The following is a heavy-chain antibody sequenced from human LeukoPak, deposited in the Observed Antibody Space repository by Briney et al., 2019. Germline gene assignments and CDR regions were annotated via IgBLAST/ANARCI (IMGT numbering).Heavy chain of an antibody. CDR3: TRDRQGSGIYSTDY. J-gene: IGHJ4*02. CDR1: GFTFSNFW. CDR2: IKQDGSEI. Sequence: PGGSLRLSCAASGFTFSNFWTSWVRQVPGEGLEWVAKIKQDGSEIHYVDSVKGRFTISRDNAQNSLYLHMHSLRAEDTAVYYCTRDRQGSGIYSTDYWGRGTLVTVSS. D-gene: IGHD3-10*01. V-gene: IGHV3-7*01.